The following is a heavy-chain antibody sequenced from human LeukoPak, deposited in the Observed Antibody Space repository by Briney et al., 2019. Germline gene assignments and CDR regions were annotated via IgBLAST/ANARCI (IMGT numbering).Heavy chain of an antibody. Sequence: GGSLRLSCAASGFTFSSYGMHWVRQAPGKGLEWVAFIRYDGSNKYYADSVKGRFTISRDNSKNTLYLQMDSLRAEDTAIYYCARDKIASGDSSAFWGQGTLVTVAS. J-gene: IGHJ4*02. CDR2: IRYDGSNK. D-gene: IGHD3-3*01. CDR3: ARDKIASGDSSAF. V-gene: IGHV3-30*02. CDR1: GFTFSSYG.